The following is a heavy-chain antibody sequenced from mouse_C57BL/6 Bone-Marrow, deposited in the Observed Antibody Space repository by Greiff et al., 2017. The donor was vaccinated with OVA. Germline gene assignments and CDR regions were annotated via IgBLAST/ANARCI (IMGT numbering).Heavy chain of an antibody. Sequence: QVQLKESGAELARPGASVKLSCKASGYTFTSYGISWVKQRPGQGLEWIGEIYPRSGNTYYNEKFKGKATLTADKSSSTAYMELRSLTSEDSAVYFCARDYGCLHYAMDDWGQGTTVTVSS. CDR2: IYPRSGNT. V-gene: IGHV1-81*01. D-gene: IGHD2-2*01. CDR1: GYTFTSYG. J-gene: IGHJ4*01. CDR3: ARDYGCLHYAMDD.